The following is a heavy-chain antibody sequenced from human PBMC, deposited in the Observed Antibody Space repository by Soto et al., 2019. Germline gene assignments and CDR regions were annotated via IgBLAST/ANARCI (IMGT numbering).Heavy chain of an antibody. J-gene: IGHJ4*02. V-gene: IGHV3-33*01. Sequence: QVQLVESGGGVVQPGGSLRLSCAASGFTFGHYGLHWVRQAPGKGLEWVAVIFFDGTKKYYADSVKGRITISRDNSNNTLYLQMDSLRAEDTAMYYCARRHDQLSYLDHWCQGTLVTVSS. D-gene: IGHD1-1*01. CDR3: ARRHDQLSYLDH. CDR1: GFTFGHYG. CDR2: IFFDGTKK.